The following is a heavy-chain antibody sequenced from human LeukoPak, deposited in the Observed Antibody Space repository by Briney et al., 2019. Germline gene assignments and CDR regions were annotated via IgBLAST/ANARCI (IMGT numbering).Heavy chain of an antibody. CDR2: ISAYNGNT. Sequence: ASVKVSCKASGYTFTSYGIIWVRHAPGQGLEWMGWISAYNGNTNYAQKLQGRVTMTTDTSTSTAYMELRSLRSDDTAGYYCARDLAAAEDYWGQGTLVTVSS. CDR3: ARDLAAAEDY. CDR1: GYTFTSYG. J-gene: IGHJ4*02. D-gene: IGHD6-13*01. V-gene: IGHV1-18*01.